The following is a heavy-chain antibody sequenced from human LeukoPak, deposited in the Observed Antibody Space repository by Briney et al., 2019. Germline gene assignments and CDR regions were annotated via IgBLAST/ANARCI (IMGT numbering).Heavy chain of an antibody. CDR3: ARRITIFGPDDY. CDR2: IIPIFGTA. CDR1: GGTFSSYA. J-gene: IGHJ4*02. D-gene: IGHD3-3*01. Sequence: SVKVSCKASGGTFSSYAISWVRQPPGQGLEWMGGIIPIFGTANYAQKFQGRVTITADDSTSTAYVELSSLRSEDTAVYYCARRITIFGPDDYWGQGTLVTVSS. V-gene: IGHV1-69*13.